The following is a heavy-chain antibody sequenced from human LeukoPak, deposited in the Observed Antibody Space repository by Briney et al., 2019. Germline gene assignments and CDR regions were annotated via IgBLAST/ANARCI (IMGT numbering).Heavy chain of an antibody. D-gene: IGHD5-24*01. CDR2: IHYSGTI. J-gene: IGHJ4*02. Sequence: SETLSLACAVSGGSISGYYWTWIPQPPGKGLEWIGEIHYSGTINYNPSLQSRVTISADTSNNHFSLKMNSVTAADTAIYYCSRGIDAYKCGNSWGQGTLVTVSS. CDR1: GGSISGYY. V-gene: IGHV4-34*01. CDR3: SRGIDAYKCGNS.